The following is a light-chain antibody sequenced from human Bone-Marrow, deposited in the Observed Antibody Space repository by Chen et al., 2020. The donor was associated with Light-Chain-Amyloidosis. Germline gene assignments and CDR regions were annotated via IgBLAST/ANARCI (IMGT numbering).Light chain of an antibody. CDR3: CSYAGDSWV. CDR2: EVI. J-gene: IGLJ3*02. Sequence: QSALTQPPSASGSPGQSVTISCTGTNSDVGRYDYVSWYQRHPGKAPKFLIYEVIKRSSGVPDPFCGCTSGNTASLTVSGLQAEDEADYYCCSYAGDSWVFGGGTKLTVL. V-gene: IGLV2-8*01. CDR1: NSDVGRYDY.